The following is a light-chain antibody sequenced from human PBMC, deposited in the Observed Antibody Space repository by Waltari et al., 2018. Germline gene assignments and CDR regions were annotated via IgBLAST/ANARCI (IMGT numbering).Light chain of an antibody. CDR2: RDT. V-gene: IGLV3-1*01. J-gene: IGLJ1*01. Sequence: SYELTQPPSVSVSPGQTASITCSGDQLGDKYACWYQQKPGQSPVLVIYRDTKRPSGIPERLSGSNSGNTATLTISGTQAMDEADYYCQVGDGTTGVFGTGTKVTVL. CDR1: QLGDKY. CDR3: QVGDGTTGV.